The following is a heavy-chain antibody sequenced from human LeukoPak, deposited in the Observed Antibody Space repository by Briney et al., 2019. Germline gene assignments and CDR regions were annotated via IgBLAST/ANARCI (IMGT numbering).Heavy chain of an antibody. CDR1: GYTLTRYD. D-gene: IGHD3-22*01. J-gene: IGHJ4*02. V-gene: IGHV1-46*01. Sequence: SVKVSCKASGYTLTRYDMHWVRQAPGQGLEWMGIINPSGGSTSYAQKFQGRVTMTRETSTSTVYMELSSLRSEDTAVYYCARDTPRDYYDSSGYYSALGYWGQGTLVTVSS. CDR2: INPSGGST. CDR3: ARDTPRDYYDSSGYYSALGY.